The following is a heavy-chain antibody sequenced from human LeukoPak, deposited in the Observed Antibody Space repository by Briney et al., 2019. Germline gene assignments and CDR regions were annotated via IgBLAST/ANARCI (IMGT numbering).Heavy chain of an antibody. Sequence: PGGSLRLSCAASGFTFSGYGMHWVRQAPGKGLEWVAFIRYDGSNKYYADSVKGRFTISRDNSKNTLYLQMNSLRAEDTAVYYCAKDFEDGSWYGYYMDVWGKGTTVTVSS. D-gene: IGHD6-13*01. CDR2: IRYDGSNK. V-gene: IGHV3-30*02. J-gene: IGHJ6*03. CDR3: AKDFEDGSWYGYYMDV. CDR1: GFTFSGYG.